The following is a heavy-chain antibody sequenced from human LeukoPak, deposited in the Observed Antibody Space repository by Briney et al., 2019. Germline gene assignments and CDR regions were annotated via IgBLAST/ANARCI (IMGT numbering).Heavy chain of an antibody. J-gene: IGHJ6*02. D-gene: IGHD3-10*01. CDR2: ISPYNGDT. CDR1: GYTFISYG. V-gene: IGHV1-18*01. Sequence: ASVKVSCKASGYTFISYGLSWVRQAPGQGLEWMGWISPYNGDTNYALNLQGRVTMTTDTSTSTAYMELRSLRSDDTAIYYCARGGNTLVRGVNYGMDVWGQGTTVTVSS. CDR3: ARGGNTLVRGVNYGMDV.